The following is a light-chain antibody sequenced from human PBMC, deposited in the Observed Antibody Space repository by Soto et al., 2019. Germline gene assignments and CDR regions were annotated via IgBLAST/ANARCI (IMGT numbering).Light chain of an antibody. Sequence: QSALTQPASLSGSPGQSITISCTGTSSDIGAYDYVSWFQQHPGKAPKLMISEVNNRPSGVSNRFSGSKSGNTASLTISGLKVEDEADYYCCSSGGSPTYVFGTGTKLTVL. CDR2: EVN. CDR1: SSDIGAYDY. V-gene: IGLV2-23*02. J-gene: IGLJ1*01. CDR3: CSSGGSPTYV.